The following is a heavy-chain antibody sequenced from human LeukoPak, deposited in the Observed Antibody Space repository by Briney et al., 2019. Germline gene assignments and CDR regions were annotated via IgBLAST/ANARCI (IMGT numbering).Heavy chain of an antibody. CDR1: GYTFTSYY. V-gene: IGHV1-46*01. CDR3: ARDKGWYYDFFHYGMGV. CDR2: INPSGGST. J-gene: IGHJ6*02. Sequence: PGASVKVSCKASGYTFTSYYMHWVRQAPGQGLEWMGIINPSGGSTSYAQKFQGRVTMTRDTSTSTVYMELSSLRSEDTAVYYCARDKGWYYDFFHYGMGVWGQGTTVTVSS. D-gene: IGHD3-3*01.